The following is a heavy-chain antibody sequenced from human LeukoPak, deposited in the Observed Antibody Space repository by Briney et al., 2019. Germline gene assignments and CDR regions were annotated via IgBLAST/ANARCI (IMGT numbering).Heavy chain of an antibody. Sequence: ASVKVSCKASGYTFTGYYMHWVRQAPGQGLEWMGWINPNSGGTNYAQKFQGRVTMTRDTSITTGYMELSRLRSDDTAVYYCARGRSDSWPLNFDYWGQGTLVTVSS. V-gene: IGHV1-2*02. CDR3: ARGRSDSWPLNFDY. CDR1: GYTFTGYY. D-gene: IGHD6-13*01. J-gene: IGHJ4*02. CDR2: INPNSGGT.